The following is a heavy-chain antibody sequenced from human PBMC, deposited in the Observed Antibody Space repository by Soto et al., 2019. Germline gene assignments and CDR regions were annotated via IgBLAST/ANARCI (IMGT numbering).Heavy chain of an antibody. V-gene: IGHV4-31*03. CDR3: ARGSHPHHMITFGGVPGFDY. J-gene: IGHJ4*02. D-gene: IGHD3-16*01. CDR2: IYYSGRT. Sequence: SETLSLTCTVSGGSISSGGYYWSWIRQHPGKGLEWIGYIYYSGRTYYNPSLKSGVTISVDTSKNQFSLKLSSVTAADTAVYYCARGSHPHHMITFGGVPGFDYWGQGTLVTVSS. CDR1: GGSISSGGYY.